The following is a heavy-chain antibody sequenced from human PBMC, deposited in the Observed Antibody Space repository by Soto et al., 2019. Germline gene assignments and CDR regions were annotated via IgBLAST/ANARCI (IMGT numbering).Heavy chain of an antibody. CDR3: ARGDYALVY. D-gene: IGHD3-16*01. CDR2: VYDSGSF. Sequence: SETLSLTCTVSGGSVNGGSYYWTWIRQPPGKGLEWIGYVYDSGSFNYNPSLKSRVTISVDTSKNQFSLKLNSVTAADTAVYYCARGDYALVYWGQGTLVTVSS. CDR1: GGSVNGGSYY. J-gene: IGHJ4*02. V-gene: IGHV4-61*01.